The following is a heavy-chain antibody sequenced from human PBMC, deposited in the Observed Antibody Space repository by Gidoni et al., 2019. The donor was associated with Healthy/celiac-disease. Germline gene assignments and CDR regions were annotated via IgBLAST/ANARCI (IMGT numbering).Heavy chain of an antibody. D-gene: IGHD3-22*01. CDR1: GFPLSSYA. CDR2: ISYDGSNK. J-gene: IGHJ4*02. Sequence: QVQLVESGGGVVQHGRSLRLSCAASGFPLSSYAMHWVRQAPGKGLEWVAVISYDGSNKYYADSVKGRFTISRDNSKNTLYLQMNSLRAEDTAVYYCARDQHYYYDSTLGGAPFDYWGQGTLVTVSS. CDR3: ARDQHYYYDSTLGGAPFDY. V-gene: IGHV3-30*04.